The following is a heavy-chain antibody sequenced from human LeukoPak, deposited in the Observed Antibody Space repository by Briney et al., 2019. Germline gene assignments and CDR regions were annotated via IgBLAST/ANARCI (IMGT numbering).Heavy chain of an antibody. CDR3: ARDRYYDSSDDAFDI. CDR1: GGTFSSYA. Sequence: ASVKVSCKASGGTFSSYAISWVRQAPGQGLEWMGGIIPIFGTANYAQKFQGRVTITADESTSTAYMELSSLRSEDTAVYYCARDRYYDSSDDAFDIWGQGTMVTVSS. V-gene: IGHV1-69*13. CDR2: IIPIFGTA. D-gene: IGHD3-22*01. J-gene: IGHJ3*02.